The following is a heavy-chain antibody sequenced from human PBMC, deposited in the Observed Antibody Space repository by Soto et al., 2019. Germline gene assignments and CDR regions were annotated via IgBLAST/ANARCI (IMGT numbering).Heavy chain of an antibody. Sequence: EVQLVESGGGLVQPGGSLRLSCAASGFSFSNYWMHWVRQVPGEGLVWVSRIKTDGSTTNYADSVRGRFTISRDNAENTLYLQMTSLRAEDTAVYYCARGAQGGWYFDLWGRGTLVTVSS. J-gene: IGHJ2*01. V-gene: IGHV3-74*01. CDR3: ARGAQGGWYFDL. CDR2: IKTDGSTT. CDR1: GFSFSNYW. D-gene: IGHD3-16*01.